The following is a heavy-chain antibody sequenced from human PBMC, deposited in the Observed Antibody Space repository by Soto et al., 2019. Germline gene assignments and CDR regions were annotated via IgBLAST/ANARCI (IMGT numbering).Heavy chain of an antibody. CDR2: MNPNSGNT. J-gene: IGHJ3*02. CDR3: ARDFGQGGAFDI. CDR1: GYTFTSYD. V-gene: IGHV1-8*01. D-gene: IGHD3-16*01. Sequence: GASVKVSCKASGYTFTSYDINWVRQATGQGLEWMGWMNPNSGNTDYAQEFQGRVTMTRNTSISTAYMELSSLRSDDTAVYYCARDFGQGGAFDIWGQGTMVTVSS.